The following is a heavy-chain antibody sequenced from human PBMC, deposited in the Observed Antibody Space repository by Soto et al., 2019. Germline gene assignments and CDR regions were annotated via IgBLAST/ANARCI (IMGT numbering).Heavy chain of an antibody. V-gene: IGHV1-18*01. CDR1: GYGFTTYG. CDR3: ARGRYGDY. CDR2: ISAHNGNT. D-gene: IGHD1-1*01. Sequence: QVHLVQSGAEVKKPGASVKVSCKGSGYGFTTYGITWVRQAPGQGLEWMAWISAHNGNTNYAQKLQGRVTVTRETSTSTAYMELGSLRSDDTAVYYCARGRYGDYWGQGALVTVSS. J-gene: IGHJ4*02.